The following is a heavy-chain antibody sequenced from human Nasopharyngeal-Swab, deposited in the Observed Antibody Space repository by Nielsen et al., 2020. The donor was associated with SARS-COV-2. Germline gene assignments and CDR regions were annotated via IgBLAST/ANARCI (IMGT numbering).Heavy chain of an antibody. Sequence: SETLSLTCAVYGGSFSGYYWSWIRQPPGKGLEWIGEINHSGSTNYNPSLKSRVTISVDTSKNQFSLKLSSVTAADTAVYYCARGAPSLSAPYYYYYYMDVWGKGTTVTVSS. CDR2: INHSGST. D-gene: IGHD2/OR15-2a*01. CDR3: ARGAPSLSAPYYYYYYMDV. V-gene: IGHV4-34*01. J-gene: IGHJ6*03. CDR1: GGSFSGYY.